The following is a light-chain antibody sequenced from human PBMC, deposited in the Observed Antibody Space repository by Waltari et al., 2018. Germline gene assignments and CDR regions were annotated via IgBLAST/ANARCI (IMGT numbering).Light chain of an antibody. CDR2: KDT. CDR3: QSTDNSGTYVV. J-gene: IGLJ2*01. V-gene: IGLV3-25*03. CDR1: ALLKQY. Sequence: SYELTQTPSVSVSPGQTARITCSGDALLKQYSFWYQQRSGQAPVVVIYKDTERPSGIPERFSGSSSGTRVTLTISGVQAEDEADYYCQSTDNSGTYVVFGGGTKLTVL.